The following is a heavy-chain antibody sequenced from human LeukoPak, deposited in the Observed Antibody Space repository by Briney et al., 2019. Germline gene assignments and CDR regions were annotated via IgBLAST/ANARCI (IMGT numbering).Heavy chain of an antibody. CDR3: ASGSYGGPESFDY. V-gene: IGHV4-61*02. CDR1: GGSISSGSYY. CDR2: IYTSGST. Sequence: SQTLSLTCTVSGGSISSGSYYWSWIRQPAGKGLEWIGRIYTSGSTNYNPSLKSRVTISVDTSKNQFSLKLISVTAADTAVYYCASGSYGGPESFDYWGQGTLVTVSS. D-gene: IGHD1-26*01. J-gene: IGHJ4*02.